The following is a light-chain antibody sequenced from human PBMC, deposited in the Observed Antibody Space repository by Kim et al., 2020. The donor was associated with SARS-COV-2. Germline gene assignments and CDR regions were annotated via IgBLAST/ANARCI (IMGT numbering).Light chain of an antibody. Sequence: EIVMTQSPATLSVSSGERATLSCRASQSVSSNLAWYQQKPGQAPRLLIYGSSTRATGTPARFSGSGSGTEFTLTISSLQSEDFAVYYCQQYNNWPPFTFGPGTKVDIK. J-gene: IGKJ3*01. CDR3: QQYNNWPPFT. CDR1: QSVSSN. V-gene: IGKV3-15*01. CDR2: GSS.